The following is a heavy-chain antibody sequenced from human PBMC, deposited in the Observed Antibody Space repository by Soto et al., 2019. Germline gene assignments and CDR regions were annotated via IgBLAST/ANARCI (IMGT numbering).Heavy chain of an antibody. CDR1: GGSFSGYY. V-gene: IGHV4-34*01. CDR2: INHSGST. Sequence: QVQLQQWGAGLLKPSETLSLTCAVYGGSFSGYYWSWIRQPPGKGLEWIGEINHSGSTNYNPSLQSRVTISVYPSKNQFSLKLGSVTAADTAVYYCGRVPNSSGWYDVPIARYYDYGMDVWGQGTTVTVSS. J-gene: IGHJ6*02. CDR3: GRVPNSSGWYDVPIARYYDYGMDV. D-gene: IGHD6-19*01.